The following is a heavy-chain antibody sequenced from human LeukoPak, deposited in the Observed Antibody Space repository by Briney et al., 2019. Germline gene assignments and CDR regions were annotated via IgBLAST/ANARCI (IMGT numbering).Heavy chain of an antibody. Sequence: ASVKVSCKASGYTFTGYYMHWVRQAPGQGLEWMGWINPNSGGTNYAQKFQGRVTMTRDTSISTAYMELSRLRSDDTAVYYCARDYHLEGWGSYWHDAFDIWGQGTMVTVSS. V-gene: IGHV1-2*02. D-gene: IGHD2-8*02. J-gene: IGHJ3*02. CDR2: INPNSGGT. CDR1: GYTFTGYY. CDR3: ARDYHLEGWGSYWHDAFDI.